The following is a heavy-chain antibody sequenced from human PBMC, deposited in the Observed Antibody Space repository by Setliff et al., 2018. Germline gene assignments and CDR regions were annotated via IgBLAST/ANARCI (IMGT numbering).Heavy chain of an antibody. J-gene: IGHJ6*03. CDR3: AGGQPLVRKYYYYMDV. V-gene: IGHV1-69*13. D-gene: IGHD3-10*01. CDR1: GDTFNNNG. CDR2: SIPMFGT. Sequence: SVKVSCKASGDTFNNNGITWVRQAPGQGLEWMGGSIPMFGTNYAQKFQGRVTITADESTSTAYMELSSLGSEDTAVYYCAGGQPLVRKYYYYMDVWGKGTTVTVSS.